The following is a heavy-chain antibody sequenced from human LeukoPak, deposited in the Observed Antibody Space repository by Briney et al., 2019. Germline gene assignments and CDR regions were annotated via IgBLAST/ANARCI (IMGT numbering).Heavy chain of an antibody. J-gene: IGHJ4*02. Sequence: AGGSLRLSCAASGFAFRSHWIHWVRQAPGKGLVWVSRINSDGSSTSYADSVQGRFTISRDNAKTTLYLQMNSLRAEATAVYYCAREKGILELIYWGQGTLVTVSS. D-gene: IGHD3-10*01. CDR2: INSDGSST. CDR3: AREKGILELIY. V-gene: IGHV3-74*01. CDR1: GFAFRSHW.